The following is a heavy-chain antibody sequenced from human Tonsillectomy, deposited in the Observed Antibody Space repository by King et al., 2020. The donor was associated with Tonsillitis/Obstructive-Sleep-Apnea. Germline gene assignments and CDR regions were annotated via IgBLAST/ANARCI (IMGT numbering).Heavy chain of an antibody. D-gene: IGHD6-19*01. Sequence: VQLVESGGGLGQPGGSLRLSCAASGLTVSHNYLSWVRQVPEKGLEWVSIIYGGGNTYYADSVKGRFTISRDSSKNTLYLQMNSLRVEDTAVYYCARAGEYYYYYYMDVWGKGTTVTVSS. V-gene: IGHV3-66*01. J-gene: IGHJ6*03. CDR2: IYGGGNT. CDR1: GLTVSHNY. CDR3: ARAGEYYYYYYMDV.